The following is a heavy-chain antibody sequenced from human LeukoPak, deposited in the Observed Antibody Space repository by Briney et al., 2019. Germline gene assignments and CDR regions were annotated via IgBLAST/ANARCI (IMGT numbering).Heavy chain of an antibody. CDR1: GFTVSSNY. CDR2: IYSGGSA. Sequence: PGGSLRLSCAAPGFTVSSNYMSWVRQAPGKGLEWFSVIYSGGSAFYADSVKGRFTISRDNSKNTLYLQMNSLRAEDTAVYYCARDKNPGIAADWGQGTLVTVSS. CDR3: ARDKNPGIAAD. J-gene: IGHJ4*02. D-gene: IGHD6-25*01. V-gene: IGHV3-53*01.